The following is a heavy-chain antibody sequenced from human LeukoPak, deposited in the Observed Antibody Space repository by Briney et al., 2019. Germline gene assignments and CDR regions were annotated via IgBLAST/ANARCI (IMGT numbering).Heavy chain of an antibody. D-gene: IGHD3-9*01. CDR2: INPNSGGT. J-gene: IGHJ5*02. CDR1: GYTFTGYY. V-gene: IGHV1-2*04. CDR3: SLMTGGQVFRVLNWFDP. Sequence: ASVKVSCKASGYTFTGYYMHWVRRAPGQGLEWMGWINPNSGGTNYAQRFQGWVTMTRDTSISTAYMELSRLRSDDTAVYYCSLMTGGQVFRVLNWFDPWGQGTLVTVSS.